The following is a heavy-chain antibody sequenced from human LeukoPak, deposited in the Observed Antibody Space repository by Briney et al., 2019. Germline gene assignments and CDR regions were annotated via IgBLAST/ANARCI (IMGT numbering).Heavy chain of an antibody. CDR2: VSAYNGDR. V-gene: IGHV1-18*01. J-gene: IGHJ4*02. Sequence: EASVKVSCKASGYTFTDFGISWVRQAAGQGPECMGWVSAYNGDRKYAQKLQGRVTMTTDTSTSTAYMELRSLTSDDTAVYYCARDLGASTVIFFDYWGQGTLVTVSS. D-gene: IGHD4-11*01. CDR1: GYTFTDFG. CDR3: ARDLGASTVIFFDY.